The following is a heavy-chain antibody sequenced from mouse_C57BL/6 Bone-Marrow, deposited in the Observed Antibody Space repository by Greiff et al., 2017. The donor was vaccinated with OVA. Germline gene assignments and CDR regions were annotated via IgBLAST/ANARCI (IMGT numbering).Heavy chain of an antibody. CDR3: ARGKSNTGDY. Sequence: QVQLQQSGAELARPGASVKLSCKASGYTFTSYGISWVKQRPGQGLEWIGEIYPRSGNTYYNEKFKGKATLTADKSSSTAYMELRSLTSEDSAVYFCARGKSNTGDYWGQGTLVTVSA. CDR2: IYPRSGNT. D-gene: IGHD2-5*01. J-gene: IGHJ3*01. CDR1: GYTFTSYG. V-gene: IGHV1-81*01.